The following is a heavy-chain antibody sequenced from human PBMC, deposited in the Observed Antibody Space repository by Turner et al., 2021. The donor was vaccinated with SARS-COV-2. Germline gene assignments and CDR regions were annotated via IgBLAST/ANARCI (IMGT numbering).Heavy chain of an antibody. V-gene: IGHV4-39*01. CDR3: AGEVVVLTTTHYGMDV. CDR2: IYYSGST. D-gene: IGHD1-26*01. CDR1: GCSISSSSYY. J-gene: IGHJ6*02. Sequence: QLQLQESCSGLVKPSETLSLTCTVSGCSISSSSYYWGWIRQPPGKGLEWIGSIYYSGSTYYNPSLKSRVTISVDTSKNQFSLKLSSVTAADTAVYYCAGEVVVLTTTHYGMDVWGQGTTVTVSS.